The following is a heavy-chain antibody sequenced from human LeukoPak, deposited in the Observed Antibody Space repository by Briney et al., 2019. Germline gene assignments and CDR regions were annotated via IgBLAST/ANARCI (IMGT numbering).Heavy chain of an antibody. CDR2: INHSGST. J-gene: IGHJ4*02. CDR1: GGSISSNNW. D-gene: IGHD2-21*01. CDR3: TRTAYYPNDY. V-gene: IGHV4-4*02. Sequence: SETLSLTCAVSGGSISSNNWWGWIRQPPGKGLEWIGEINHSGSTNYNPSLKSRVTISVDTSKNQFSLKLSSVTAADTAVYYCTRTAYYPNDYWGQGTLVTVSS.